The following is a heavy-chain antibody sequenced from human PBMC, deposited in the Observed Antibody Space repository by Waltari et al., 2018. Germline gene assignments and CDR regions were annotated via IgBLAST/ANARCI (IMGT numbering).Heavy chain of an antibody. Sequence: EVQLVESGGGLVKPGGYLRLSCAASGFSFSDAWMSWVRLAPGKGLEWVGRIRSKADGGTIDYAAPVKGRFTISRDDSKTTLYMQLNSLKDEDTAVYYCTTDRRRGYDPQFDYWGQGTLVTVSS. CDR2: IRSKADGGTI. CDR3: TTDRRRGYDPQFDY. CDR1: GFSFSDAW. J-gene: IGHJ4*02. V-gene: IGHV3-15*01. D-gene: IGHD5-12*01.